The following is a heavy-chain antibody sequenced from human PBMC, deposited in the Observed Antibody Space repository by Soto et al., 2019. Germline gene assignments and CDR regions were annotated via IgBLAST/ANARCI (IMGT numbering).Heavy chain of an antibody. D-gene: IGHD3-10*01. V-gene: IGHV1-3*01. CDR2: INAGSGDT. J-gene: IGHJ4*02. CDR3: ATSPSYYGSGSQLDS. Sequence: QVQLVQSGAEVKKPGASVKVSCKASGYSFAGFGLHWVSQAHGQSLEWMGWINAGSGDTKYSQKFQDRVTITRDTSANTAYLELSSLRSEDTAIYYCATSPSYYGSGSQLDSWGQGTLVTVSS. CDR1: GYSFAGFG.